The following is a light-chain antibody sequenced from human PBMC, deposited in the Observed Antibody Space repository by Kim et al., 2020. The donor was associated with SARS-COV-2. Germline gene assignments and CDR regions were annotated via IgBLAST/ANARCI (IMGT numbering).Light chain of an antibody. CDR3: QQYYGTLWT. CDR2: WAS. Sequence: DIVMTQSPDSLAVSLGERATINCKSSQSVLYSSNNKNYLAWYQQKPGQPTKLLIYWASTRESGVPDRFSGSGSGTDFTLTISSLQAEDVAVYYCQQYYGTLWTFGQGTKVDIK. V-gene: IGKV4-1*01. CDR1: QSVLYSSNNKNY. J-gene: IGKJ1*01.